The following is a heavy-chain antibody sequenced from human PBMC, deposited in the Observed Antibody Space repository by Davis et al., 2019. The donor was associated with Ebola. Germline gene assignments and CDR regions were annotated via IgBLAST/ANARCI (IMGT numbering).Heavy chain of an antibody. CDR2: INPNSGGT. D-gene: IGHD3-3*01. CDR1: GYTSTGYY. CDR3: ARAGTIFGVVITPLYGMDV. J-gene: IGHJ6*02. V-gene: IGHV1-2*04. Sequence: ASVQISCKASGYTSTGYYMHWLRQAPGQGLEWMGWINPNSGGTNYAQKFQGWVTMTRDTSISTAYMELSRLRSDDTAVYYCARAGTIFGVVITPLYGMDVWGQGTTVTVSS.